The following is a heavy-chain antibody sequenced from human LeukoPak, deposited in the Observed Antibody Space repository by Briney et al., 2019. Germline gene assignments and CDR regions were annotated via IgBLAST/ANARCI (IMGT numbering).Heavy chain of an antibody. Sequence: SETLSLTCTVSGGSISSYYWSWIRQPPGKGLEWVGSIYHSGSTYYNPSLKSRVTISVDTFKNQFSLKLSSVTAADTAVYYCARGKLRYFDWRDWYFDLWGRGTLVTVSS. D-gene: IGHD3-9*01. V-gene: IGHV4-38-2*02. CDR2: IYHSGST. J-gene: IGHJ2*01. CDR1: GGSISSYY. CDR3: ARGKLRYFDWRDWYFDL.